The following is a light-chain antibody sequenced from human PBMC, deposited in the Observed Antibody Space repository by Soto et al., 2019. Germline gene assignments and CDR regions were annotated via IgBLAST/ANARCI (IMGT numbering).Light chain of an antibody. CDR1: QTIKSS. CDR3: QQLGAGPLT. J-gene: IGKJ4*01. Sequence: EIVLTQSPATLSLSPGERATLSCRASQTIKSSLAWYQQRPGRAPRLLIYDASNRATGIPARFSGSGSGTDFPPPISSPGLEDFAFYSCQQLGAGPLTFGGGDQGG. CDR2: DAS. V-gene: IGKV3-11*01.